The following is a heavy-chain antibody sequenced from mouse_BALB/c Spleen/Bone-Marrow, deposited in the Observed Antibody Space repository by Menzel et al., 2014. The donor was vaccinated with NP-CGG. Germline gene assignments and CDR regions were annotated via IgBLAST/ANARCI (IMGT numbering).Heavy chain of an antibody. CDR1: GFSLTSYG. CDR2: IWAGGST. D-gene: IGHD2-1*01. V-gene: IGHV2-9*02. J-gene: IGHJ4*01. Sequence: VQRVESGPGLVAPSQSLSITCTVSGFSLTSYGVHWVRQPPGKGLEWLGVIWAGGSTNYNSALMSRLSINKDNSKSQVFLKMNSLQTDDTAMYYCARDRGRNFYAMDYWVKEPQSPSPQ. CDR3: ARDRGRNFYAMDY.